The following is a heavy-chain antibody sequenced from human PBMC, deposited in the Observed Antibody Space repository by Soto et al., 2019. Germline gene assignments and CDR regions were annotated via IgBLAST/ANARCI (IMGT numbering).Heavy chain of an antibody. CDR2: MFYGVST. Sequence: SEPLSLTCTVTGNSINSRGYYWGWIRQPPGKGLEWIGSMFYGVSTYYNPSLKSRVTVSVDTSKNQFSLNLRSVTAADTAVYYCARLPSRHLVDYWGQGTLVTVSS. CDR3: ARLPSRHLVDY. V-gene: IGHV4-39*01. CDR1: GNSINSRGYY. J-gene: IGHJ4*02. D-gene: IGHD3-3*02.